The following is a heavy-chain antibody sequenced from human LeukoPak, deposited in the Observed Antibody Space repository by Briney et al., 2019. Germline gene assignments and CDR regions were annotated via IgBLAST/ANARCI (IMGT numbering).Heavy chain of an antibody. D-gene: IGHD3-22*01. CDR1: GFTFSDYY. V-gene: IGHV3-11*01. Sequence: PGGSLRLSCAASGFTFSDYYMTWIRQAPGKGLECLSYITSTGSTVYYADSVKGRFTVSRDNTKNSLSLQMTSLSAEDTAVYYCARVLSSGYSPFDYWGQGILVSVSS. CDR3: ARVLSSGYSPFDY. CDR2: ITSTGSTV. J-gene: IGHJ4*02.